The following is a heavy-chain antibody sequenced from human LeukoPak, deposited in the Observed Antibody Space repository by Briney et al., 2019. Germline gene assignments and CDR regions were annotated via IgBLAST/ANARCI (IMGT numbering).Heavy chain of an antibody. Sequence: PGGSLRLSCAASGFPFSDHEMNWVRQAPGKGLEWVSYISSIGIDKYYPDSVKGRLTISRDNAKNSLFLQMNSLRAEDTAVYYCARRTSGAFAIWGGATKLSVSS. J-gene: IGHJ3*02. V-gene: IGHV3-48*03. CDR1: GFPFSDHE. CDR2: ISSIGIDK. CDR3: ARRTSGAFAI.